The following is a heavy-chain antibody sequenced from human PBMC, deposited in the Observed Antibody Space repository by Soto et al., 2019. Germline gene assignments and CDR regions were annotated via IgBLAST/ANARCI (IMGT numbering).Heavy chain of an antibody. D-gene: IGHD2-15*01. V-gene: IGHV4-59*02. J-gene: IGHJ4*02. CDR1: GGSVSNYY. CDR3: ARDHVVETNYCYFDY. CDR2: MYHSGSS. Sequence: SETLSLTCTVSGGSVSNYYWSWIRQPPGKGLEWIGYMYHSGSSNYNPSLKRRVTISVDTSKNQVSLEVTSVIAADTAVYYCARDHVVETNYCYFDYWGQGILVTVSS.